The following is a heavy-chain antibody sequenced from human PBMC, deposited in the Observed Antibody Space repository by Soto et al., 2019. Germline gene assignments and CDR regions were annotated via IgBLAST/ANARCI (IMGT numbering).Heavy chain of an antibody. CDR2: INPSDGTT. Sequence: ASVKVSCKASGYTFTNYYVHWVRPAPGQGLEWMGIINPSDGTTTYAPKFQGRLTMTRDTSTSTVYMELSSLRSEDTAVYYCARKLRDILTGYQPYGMDVWGQRTTVTVSS. D-gene: IGHD3-9*01. V-gene: IGHV1-46*03. CDR3: ARKLRDILTGYQPYGMDV. CDR1: GYTFTNYY. J-gene: IGHJ6*02.